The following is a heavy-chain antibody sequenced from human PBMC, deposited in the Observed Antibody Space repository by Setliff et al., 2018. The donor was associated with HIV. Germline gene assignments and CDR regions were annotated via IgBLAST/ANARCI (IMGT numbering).Heavy chain of an antibody. Sequence: ASVKVSCKASGYTFTSYGISWVRQAPGQGLEWMGWISAYNGNTNYAQKLQGRVTMTTDTSTSTAYMELRSLRSDDTAVYYCASVPMEYSGYNSDSGSYYYHYGLDVWGQGTTVTVSS. V-gene: IGHV1-18*01. D-gene: IGHD5-12*01. CDR1: GYTFTSYG. CDR3: ASVPMEYSGYNSDSGSYYYHYGLDV. J-gene: IGHJ6*02. CDR2: ISAYNGNT.